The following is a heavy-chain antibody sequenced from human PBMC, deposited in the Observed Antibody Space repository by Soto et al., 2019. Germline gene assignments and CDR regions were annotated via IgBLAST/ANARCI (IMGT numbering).Heavy chain of an antibody. CDR3: ARREGSGWFVRYNWFDP. CDR2: ISGNGEII. J-gene: IGHJ5*02. V-gene: IGHV3-11*04. D-gene: IGHD6-19*01. Sequence: PGGSLRLSCAASGFTVSDYYIHWIRRAPGKGLEWISYISGNGEIIQYAASARGRFTISRDNAENSVYLEMDSLRAADTAVYYCARREGSGWFVRYNWFDPWGQGTLVTVSS. CDR1: GFTVSDYY.